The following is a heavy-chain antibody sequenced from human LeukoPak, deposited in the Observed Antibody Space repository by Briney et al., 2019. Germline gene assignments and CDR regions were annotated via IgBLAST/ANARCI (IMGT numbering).Heavy chain of an antibody. Sequence: GGSLRLSCAASGFTFSSYWIHWVRQAPGKGLVWVSRINSDGTSTRSADSVKGRFTISRDNATKTYYLQMNSLRAEDTAVYYCARSAAAFDYWGQGTLVTVSS. V-gene: IGHV3-74*01. D-gene: IGHD6-13*01. J-gene: IGHJ4*02. CDR3: ARSAAAFDY. CDR1: GFTFSSYW. CDR2: INSDGTST.